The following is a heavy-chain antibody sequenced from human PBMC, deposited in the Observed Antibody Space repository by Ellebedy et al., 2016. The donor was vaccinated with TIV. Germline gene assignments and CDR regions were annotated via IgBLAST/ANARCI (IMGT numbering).Heavy chain of an antibody. CDR3: ARVSGCDSGTCLFDS. J-gene: IGHJ4*02. V-gene: IGHV4-59*01. CDR2: VYYSGST. D-gene: IGHD3-10*01. CDR1: GGSISSYY. Sequence: SETLSLTXTVSGGSISSYYWSWIRQPPGKGLEWIGYVYYSGSTNYNPSLKSRLTLSLDTSKNQFFLKLSSVTAADTAVYYCARVSGCDSGTCLFDSWGQGTLVTVSS.